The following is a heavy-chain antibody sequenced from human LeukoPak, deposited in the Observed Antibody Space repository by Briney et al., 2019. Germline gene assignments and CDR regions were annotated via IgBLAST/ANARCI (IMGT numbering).Heavy chain of an antibody. D-gene: IGHD5-24*01. CDR3: AKDQGDGYNYCFDY. J-gene: IGHJ4*02. Sequence: GGSLRLSCAASGFTFSLYWMNWVRRAPGKGLEWVANIKQDGSEKNYVDSVKGRFTISRDNAKNTLYLQMNSLGAEDTAVYYCAKDQGDGYNYCFDYWGQGTLVTVSS. V-gene: IGHV3-7*01. CDR2: IKQDGSEK. CDR1: GFTFSLYW.